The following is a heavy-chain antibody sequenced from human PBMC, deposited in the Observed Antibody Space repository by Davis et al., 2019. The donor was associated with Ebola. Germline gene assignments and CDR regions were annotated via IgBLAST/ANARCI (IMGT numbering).Heavy chain of an antibody. CDR2: INPHNGNT. CDR3: ARRPHRYSSVDF. D-gene: IGHD3-16*02. V-gene: IGHV1-18*04. J-gene: IGHJ4*02. Sequence: AASVKVSCKASGYTFTNYGITWVRQAPGQGLEWMGWINPHNGNTNYAQNVQGRVAMTTDTSTNTAYMEVGSLRSDDTAVYYCARRPHRYSSVDFWGQGTLVTVSS. CDR1: GYTFTNYG.